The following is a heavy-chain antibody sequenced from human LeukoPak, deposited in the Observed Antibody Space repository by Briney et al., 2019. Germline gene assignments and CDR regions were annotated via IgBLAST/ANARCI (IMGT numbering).Heavy chain of an antibody. CDR1: GFTFSRHG. D-gene: IGHD3-16*01. Sequence: PGGSLRLSCAASGFTFSRHGMHWVRQAPGKGLEWVAVIGDTGRAKYYADSVEGRFTASGDNFKNTLYLEMNSLRYDDTALYYCAREAAWGNWYFDHWGRGTLVTVSS. CDR2: IGDTGRAK. J-gene: IGHJ2*01. V-gene: IGHV3-33*08. CDR3: AREAAWGNWYFDH.